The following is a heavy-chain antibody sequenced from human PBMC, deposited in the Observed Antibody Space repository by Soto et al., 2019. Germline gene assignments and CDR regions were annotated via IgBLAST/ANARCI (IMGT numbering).Heavy chain of an antibody. D-gene: IGHD6-6*01. CDR3: ARSPQELVDYYYYYYGMDV. Sequence: ASVKVSCKASGYTFTSYGISWVRQAPGQGLEWMGWISAYNGNTNYAQKLQGRVTMTTDTSTSTAYMEPRSLRSDDTAVYYCARSPQELVDYYYYYYGMDVWGQGTTVTVSS. J-gene: IGHJ6*02. CDR2: ISAYNGNT. CDR1: GYTFTSYG. V-gene: IGHV1-18*01.